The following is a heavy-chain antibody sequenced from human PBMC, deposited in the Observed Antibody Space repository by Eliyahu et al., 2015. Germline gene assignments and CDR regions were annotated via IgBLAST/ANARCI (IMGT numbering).Heavy chain of an antibody. D-gene: IGHD6-19*01. CDR3: ARDQQHQWLLRPHDAFDM. CDR2: ISGNGNTI. J-gene: IGHJ3*02. V-gene: IGHV3-48*02. Sequence: EVQLVESGGGFVQPXGSLRLSXXAXGXTFSTYSMNWVRQAPGKGLEWVSYISGNGNTIYYADSVKGRFTISRDNAKNSLYLQMYSLRDEDTAVYYCARDQQHQWLLRPHDAFDMWGQGTMVTISA. CDR1: GXTFSTYS.